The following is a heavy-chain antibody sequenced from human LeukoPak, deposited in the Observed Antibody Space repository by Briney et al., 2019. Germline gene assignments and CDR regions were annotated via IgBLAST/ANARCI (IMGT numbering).Heavy chain of an antibody. J-gene: IGHJ4*02. CDR2: IYYSGST. V-gene: IGHV4-59*01. CDR3: ASAFGDYVSTFDY. Sequence: PSETLSLTCPVSGGSISSYYWSWIRQPPGKGLEWIGYIYYSGSTNYNPSLKSRVTISVDTSKNQFSLKLGSVTAADTAVYYCASAFGDYVSTFDYWGQGTLVTVSS. CDR1: GGSISSYY. D-gene: IGHD4-17*01.